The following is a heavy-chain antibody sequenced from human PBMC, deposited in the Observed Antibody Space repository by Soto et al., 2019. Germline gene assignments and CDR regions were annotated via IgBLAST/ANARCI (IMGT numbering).Heavy chain of an antibody. D-gene: IGHD3-3*01. CDR3: ASRIYDFWSGYSPYYYGMDV. CDR1: GYTFTSYY. Sequence: QVQLVQSGAEVKKPGASVKVSCKASGYTFTSYYMHWVRQAPGQGLERMGIINPSGGSTSYAQKFQGRVAMTRDTSTSTVYMELSSLRSEDTAVYYCASRIYDFWSGYSPYYYGMDVWGQGTTVTVSS. J-gene: IGHJ6*02. V-gene: IGHV1-46*01. CDR2: INPSGGST.